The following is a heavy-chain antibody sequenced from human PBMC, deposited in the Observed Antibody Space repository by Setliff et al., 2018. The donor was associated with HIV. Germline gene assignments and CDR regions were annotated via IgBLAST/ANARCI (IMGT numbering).Heavy chain of an antibody. J-gene: IGHJ3*02. D-gene: IGHD3-22*01. Sequence: GESLKISCQGSGYSFSSYWIGWVRQMPGKGLEWMGIIHPGDSDTRYSPSFHGQVIISADKSINTAYLQWNSLKASDTAMYYCARITYYYDSSAYLLYDAFDIWGQGTMVTVSS. V-gene: IGHV5-51*01. CDR2: IHPGDSDT. CDR1: GYSFSSYW. CDR3: ARITYYYDSSAYLLYDAFDI.